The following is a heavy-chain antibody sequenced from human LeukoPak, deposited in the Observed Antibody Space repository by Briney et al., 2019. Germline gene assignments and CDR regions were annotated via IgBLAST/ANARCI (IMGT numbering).Heavy chain of an antibody. Sequence: AGGSLRLSCAASGFTVSSHYMTWVRQAPGKGPEWVSVIYGGDTTYYADSVKGQFTISRDSSKNTLYLQMSNLRVEDTAVYYCGRSENYYYDRSGPDYWGQGTLVTVSS. CDR2: IYGGDTT. CDR3: GRSENYYYDRSGPDY. CDR1: GFTVSSHY. D-gene: IGHD3-22*01. J-gene: IGHJ4*02. V-gene: IGHV3-53*01.